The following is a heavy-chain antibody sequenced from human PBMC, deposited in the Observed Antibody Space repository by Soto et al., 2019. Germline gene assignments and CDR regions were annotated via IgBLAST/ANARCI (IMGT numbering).Heavy chain of an antibody. Sequence: ALTISCERLVYSVRTYWISSYRQMPGKGLEWMGIIYPGDSDTRYSPSFQGQVTMSADKSISTAYLQWNSLKATDTAMYYCARNGRSSYGMDVWGQGTTVTVSS. CDR3: ARNGRSSYGMDV. J-gene: IGHJ6*02. CDR2: IYPGDSDT. CDR1: VYSVRTYW. D-gene: IGHD1-1*01. V-gene: IGHV5-51*01.